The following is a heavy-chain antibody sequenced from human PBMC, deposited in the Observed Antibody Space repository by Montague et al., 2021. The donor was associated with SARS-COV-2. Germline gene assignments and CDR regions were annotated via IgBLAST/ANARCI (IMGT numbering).Heavy chain of an antibody. CDR3: ARGPHYDILTSYYKDGMDV. CDR1: GGSISTGSYY. J-gene: IGHJ6*02. CDR2: IYTSGST. D-gene: IGHD3-9*01. Sequence: TLSLTCTVSGGSISTGSYYWSWIRQPAGKGLEWIGRIYTSGSTNYNPSLKSRVTISVDTSKNQCSLKLSSVTAADTAVYYCARGPHYDILTSYYKDGMDVWGQGTTVTVSS. V-gene: IGHV4-61*02.